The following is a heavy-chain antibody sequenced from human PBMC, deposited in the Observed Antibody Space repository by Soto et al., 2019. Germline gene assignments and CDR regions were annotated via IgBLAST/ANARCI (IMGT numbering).Heavy chain of an antibody. CDR3: ARRVHWFDP. Sequence: SETLSLTCTVSGGSISSSSYYWGWIRQPPGKGLEWIGSIYYSGSTYYNPSLKSRVTISVDTSKNQFSLKLSSVTAADTAVYYCARRVHWFDPWGQGTLVTVSS. J-gene: IGHJ5*02. D-gene: IGHD3-10*02. CDR1: GGSISSSSYY. V-gene: IGHV4-39*01. CDR2: IYYSGST.